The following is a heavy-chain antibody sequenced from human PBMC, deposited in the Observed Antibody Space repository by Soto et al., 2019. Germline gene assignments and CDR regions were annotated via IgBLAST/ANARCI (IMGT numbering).Heavy chain of an antibody. CDR1: GDSVSSNSAA. CDR3: AREAGLIAVAGTVVGFDY. J-gene: IGHJ4*02. V-gene: IGHV6-1*01. Sequence: SQTLSLTCAISGDSVSSNSAAWNWIRQSPSRGLEWLGRTYYRSKWYNDYAVSVKSRITINPDTSKNQFSLQLNSVTPEDTAVYYCAREAGLIAVAGTVVGFDYWGQGTLVTVSS. D-gene: IGHD6-19*01. CDR2: TYYRSKWYN.